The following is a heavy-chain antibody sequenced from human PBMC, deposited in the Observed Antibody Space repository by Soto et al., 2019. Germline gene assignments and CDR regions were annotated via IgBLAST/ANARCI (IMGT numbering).Heavy chain of an antibody. D-gene: IGHD6-13*01. J-gene: IGHJ5*02. CDR2: ISAYNGNT. V-gene: IGHV1-18*01. CDR3: ARDLRLPGYSSSRSHWFDP. CDR1: GYTFTSYG. Sequence: ALVKVSCKASGYTFTSYGISWVRQAPGQGLEWMGWISAYNGNTNYAQQLQGRVTMTTDTSTSTAYMELRSLRSDDTAVYYCARDLRLPGYSSSRSHWFDPWGQGTLVTVSS.